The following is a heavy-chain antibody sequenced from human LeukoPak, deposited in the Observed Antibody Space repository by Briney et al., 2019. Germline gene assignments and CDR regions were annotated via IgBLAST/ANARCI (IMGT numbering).Heavy chain of an antibody. CDR2: ISYDGSNK. Sequence: PGRSLRLSCAASGFTFSSYAMHWVRQAPGKGLEWVAVISYDGSNKYYADSVKGRFTISRDNSKNTLYLQMSSLRAEDTAVYYCARARFFGVVISPIDYWGQRTLVTVSS. CDR3: ARARFFGVVISPIDY. J-gene: IGHJ4*02. D-gene: IGHD3-3*01. V-gene: IGHV3-30-3*01. CDR1: GFTFSSYA.